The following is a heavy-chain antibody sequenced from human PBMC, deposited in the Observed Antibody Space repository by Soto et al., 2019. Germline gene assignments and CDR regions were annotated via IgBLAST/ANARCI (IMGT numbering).Heavy chain of an antibody. CDR1: GGTFSSYA. CDR3: ARGSLHQVVTAGWFDP. V-gene: IGHV1-69*12. Sequence: QVQVVQSGAEVKKPGSSVKVSCKASGGTFSSYAISWVRQAPGQGLEWIGGIIPIFGTANYAEKFQGRVTITADESTSTAYMELSSLRSEDTAVYYGARGSLHQVVTAGWFDPWGQGTLVTVSS. J-gene: IGHJ5*02. D-gene: IGHD2-21*02. CDR2: IIPIFGTA.